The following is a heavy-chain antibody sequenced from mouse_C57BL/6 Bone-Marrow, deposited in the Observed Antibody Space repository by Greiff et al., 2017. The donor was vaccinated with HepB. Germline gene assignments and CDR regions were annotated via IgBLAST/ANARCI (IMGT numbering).Heavy chain of an antibody. J-gene: IGHJ3*01. Sequence: EVHLVESGGGLVQPGGSLKLSCAASGFTFSDYYMYWVRQTPEKRLEWVAYISNGGGSTYYPDTVKGRFTISRDNAKNTLYLQMSRLKSEDTAMYYCARQSYYYGSSWDWFAYWGQGTLVTVSA. D-gene: IGHD1-1*01. V-gene: IGHV5-12*01. CDR2: ISNGGGST. CDR3: ARQSYYYGSSWDWFAY. CDR1: GFTFSDYY.